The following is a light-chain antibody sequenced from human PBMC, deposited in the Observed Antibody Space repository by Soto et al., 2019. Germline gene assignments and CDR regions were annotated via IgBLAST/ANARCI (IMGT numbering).Light chain of an antibody. J-gene: IGLJ2*01. CDR1: KLGDKY. V-gene: IGLV3-1*01. Sequence: SYELTQPHSVSVSPGQTASITCSGDKLGDKYACWYQQKPGQSPVLIIYQNMQRPSGIPERFSGSNSGNTATLTISGTPAMDAADYYCQAWDSSTVCCGGTKLTGL. CDR2: QNM. CDR3: QAWDSSTV.